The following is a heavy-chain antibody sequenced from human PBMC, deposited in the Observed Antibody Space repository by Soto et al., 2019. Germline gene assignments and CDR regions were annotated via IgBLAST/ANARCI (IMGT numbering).Heavy chain of an antibody. CDR1: GFTVSCKY. CDR2: IYGGGTI. CDR3: VQTTGWPGFDF. D-gene: IGHD6-19*01. V-gene: IGHV3-53*01. Sequence: EVQLVESGGGLIQPGGSLRLSCAASGFTVSCKYMTWVRQAPGKGLEWVSVIYGGGTIYYADSVKGRFTISRDNSKNTLYLQMNSLRAEDTAVYYCVQTTGWPGFDFWGQGTLVTVSS. J-gene: IGHJ4*02.